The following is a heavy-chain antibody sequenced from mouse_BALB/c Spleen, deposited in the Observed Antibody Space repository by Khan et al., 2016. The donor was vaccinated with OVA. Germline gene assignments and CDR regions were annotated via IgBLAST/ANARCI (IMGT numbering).Heavy chain of an antibody. V-gene: IGHV1S56*01. J-gene: IGHJ4*01. D-gene: IGHD2-4*01. Sequence: QVQLQQSGPELVKPGASVRISCKASGYTFTSYYIHWVKQRPGQGLEWIGWIYPGNFNTKYNEKFKGKATLTADKSSSTAYMQLNSLTSEDYAVYFCARDDYFVGDAMDYWGQGTSVTVSS. CDR1: GYTFTSYY. CDR3: ARDDYFVGDAMDY. CDR2: IYPGNFNT.